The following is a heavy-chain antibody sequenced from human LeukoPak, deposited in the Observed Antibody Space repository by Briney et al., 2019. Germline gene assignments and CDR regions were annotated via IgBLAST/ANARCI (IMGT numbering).Heavy chain of an antibody. Sequence: ASVKVSCKASGYTFTCYYMNWVRQAPGQGLEWMGWINSDSGFTKYAQKFQGRVTMTRDTSITTVYMDLTRLTSDDTAVYYCARNFDMKGFDPWGQGTLVTVSS. J-gene: IGHJ5*02. CDR1: GYTFTCYY. D-gene: IGHD3-9*01. V-gene: IGHV1-2*02. CDR2: INSDSGFT. CDR3: ARNFDMKGFDP.